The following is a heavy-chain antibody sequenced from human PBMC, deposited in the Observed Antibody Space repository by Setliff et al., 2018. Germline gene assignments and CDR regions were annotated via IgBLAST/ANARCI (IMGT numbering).Heavy chain of an antibody. Sequence: SVKVSCKASGGTFSSYAISWVRQAPGLGLEWMGGIIPIFGTANYAQKFQGRVTITADESTSTAYMELSSLRSEDTAVYYCAGSGGGKALGRERPYYYYMDVWGKGTTVTVSS. CDR3: AGSGGGKALGRERPYYYYMDV. CDR1: GGTFSSYA. V-gene: IGHV1-69*13. D-gene: IGHD3-16*01. J-gene: IGHJ6*03. CDR2: IIPIFGTA.